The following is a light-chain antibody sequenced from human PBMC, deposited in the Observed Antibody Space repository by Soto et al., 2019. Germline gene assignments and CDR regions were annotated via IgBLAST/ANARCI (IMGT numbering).Light chain of an antibody. J-gene: IGKJ2*01. V-gene: IGKV1-39*01. CDR2: AAS. Sequence: DIQMTQSPSSLSASVGDRVTITCRASQSISNYLYWYQHKPGKAPKLVIYAASSLQSGVPSRFSGSGSGTDFTLTISSLQPEDFATYYCQQSYGTPMYIFGQGTKLEI. CDR1: QSISNY. CDR3: QQSYGTPMYI.